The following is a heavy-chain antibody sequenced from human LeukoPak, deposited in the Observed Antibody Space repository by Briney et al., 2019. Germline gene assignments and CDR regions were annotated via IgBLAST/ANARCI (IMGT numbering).Heavy chain of an antibody. Sequence: GGPLRLSCAASGFTFSSYGMHWVRQAPGKGLEWVAVIWYDGSKKYYADSVKGRFTISRDNSKNTLYLQMNSLRAEGTAVYYCARVPYGDYFDYWGQGTLVTVSS. V-gene: IGHV3-33*01. J-gene: IGHJ4*02. CDR3: ARVPYGDYFDY. CDR1: GFTFSSYG. CDR2: IWYDGSKK. D-gene: IGHD4-17*01.